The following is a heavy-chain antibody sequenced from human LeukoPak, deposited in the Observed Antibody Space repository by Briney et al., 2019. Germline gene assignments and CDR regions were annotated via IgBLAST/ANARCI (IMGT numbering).Heavy chain of an antibody. Sequence: GESLKISCKGSGYSFTSYWIGWVRQTPGKGLEWMGIIYPGDSDTRYSPSFQGQVTISADKSISTAYLQWSSLKASDTAMYYCAISLTDFWSGYYSWGQGTLVTVSS. J-gene: IGHJ4*02. CDR2: IYPGDSDT. D-gene: IGHD3-3*01. V-gene: IGHV5-51*01. CDR3: AISLTDFWSGYYS. CDR1: GYSFTSYW.